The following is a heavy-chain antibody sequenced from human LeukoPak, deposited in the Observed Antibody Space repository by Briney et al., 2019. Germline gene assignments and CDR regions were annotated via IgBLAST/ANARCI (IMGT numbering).Heavy chain of an antibody. J-gene: IGHJ4*02. CDR1: GFSFSKYW. CDR2: IKQDGREK. Sequence: QPGGSLRLSCVAAGFSFSKYWMSWVRQAPGKGREWVAKIKQDGREKFYVDYVKGRFTISRDNAENSLYLQMNSLRAEDTAVYYCARGGYYDSSGRNFDYWGQGTLVTVSS. D-gene: IGHD3-22*01. V-gene: IGHV3-7*05. CDR3: ARGGYYDSSGRNFDY.